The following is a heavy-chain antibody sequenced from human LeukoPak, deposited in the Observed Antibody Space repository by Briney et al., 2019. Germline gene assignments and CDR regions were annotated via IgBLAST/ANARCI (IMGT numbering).Heavy chain of an antibody. V-gene: IGHV4-59*12. D-gene: IGHD3-10*01. J-gene: IGHJ3*02. CDR1: GGSISSYY. CDR2: IYYSGST. Sequence: SETLSLTCTVSGGSISSYYWSWIRQPPGKGLEWIGYIYYSGSTNYNPSLKSRVTISVDRSKNQFSLKLSSVTAADTAVYYCYGSGSYYPLDAFDIWGQGTVVTVSS. CDR3: YGSGSYYPLDAFDI.